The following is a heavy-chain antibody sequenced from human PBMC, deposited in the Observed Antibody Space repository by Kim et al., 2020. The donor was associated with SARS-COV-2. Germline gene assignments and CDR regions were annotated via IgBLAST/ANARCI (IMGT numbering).Heavy chain of an antibody. CDR1: GFTFSSYA. D-gene: IGHD3-3*01. CDR3: AKGDCSVFWSWCGGMDV. Sequence: GGSLRLSCAASGFTFSSYAMTWVRQAPGKGLDWVSAIGGSGFSTYYPDSVKGRFTISRDNSKNTLYLQMESLRAGDTAVYYCAKGDCSVFWSWCGGMDV. V-gene: IGHV3-23*01. CDR2: IGGSGFST. J-gene: IGHJ6*01.